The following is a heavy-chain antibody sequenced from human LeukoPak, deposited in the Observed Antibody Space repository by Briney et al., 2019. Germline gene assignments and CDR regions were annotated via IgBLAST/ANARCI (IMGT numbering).Heavy chain of an antibody. Sequence: SETLSLTCTVSGGSISSGGYSWSWIRQHPGKGLEWIGYIYYSGSTYYNPSLKSRVTISVDTSKNQFSLKLSSVTAADTAVYYCARDSNYGDYRWFDPWGQGTLVTVSS. CDR2: IYYSGST. V-gene: IGHV4-31*03. D-gene: IGHD4-17*01. J-gene: IGHJ5*02. CDR3: ARDSNYGDYRWFDP. CDR1: GGSISSGGYS.